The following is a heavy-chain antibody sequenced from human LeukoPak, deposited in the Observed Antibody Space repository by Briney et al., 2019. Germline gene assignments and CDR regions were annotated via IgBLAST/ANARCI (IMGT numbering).Heavy chain of an antibody. CDR2: IHYSGDT. CDR3: RRGTVTTPNFDC. Sequence: LETLSLTCSVSGVSISTSYWSWIRQPPGKGVEWIGYIHYSGDTNYNPSLKSRVTMSADTSKNQFSLTLSSVTAADAAVYYCRRGTVTTPNFDCWGEGTLVTVSS. V-gene: IGHV4-59*01. CDR1: GVSISTSY. D-gene: IGHD4-17*01. J-gene: IGHJ4*02.